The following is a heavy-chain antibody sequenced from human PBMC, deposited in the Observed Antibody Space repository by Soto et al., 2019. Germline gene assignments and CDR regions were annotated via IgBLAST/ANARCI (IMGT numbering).Heavy chain of an antibody. V-gene: IGHV3-33*01. J-gene: IGHJ4*02. CDR2: IWYDGSNK. Sequence: QVQLVESGGGVVQPGRSLRLSCAASGFTFSSYGMHWVRQAPGKGLEWVAVIWYDGSNKYYADSVKGRFTISRDNSKNTLYLQMNSLRAEDTAVYYCARDRRSWPFDYWGQGTLVTVSS. CDR3: ARDRRSWPFDY. CDR1: GFTFSSYG. D-gene: IGHD6-13*01.